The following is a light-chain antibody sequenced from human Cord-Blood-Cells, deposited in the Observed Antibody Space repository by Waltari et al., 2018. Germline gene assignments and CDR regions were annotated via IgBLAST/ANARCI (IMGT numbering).Light chain of an antibody. J-gene: IGLJ1*01. CDR2: SNN. CDR1: SFNIGSNT. Sequence: QSVLTQPPPSSGTPGQRVTISCSGSSFNIGSNTVNWYQQLPGTAPKLLIYSNNQRPSGVPDRVSGSKSGTSASLAISGLQAEDEADYYCAAWDDSLNGYVFGTGTKVTVL. V-gene: IGLV1-44*01. CDR3: AAWDDSLNGYV.